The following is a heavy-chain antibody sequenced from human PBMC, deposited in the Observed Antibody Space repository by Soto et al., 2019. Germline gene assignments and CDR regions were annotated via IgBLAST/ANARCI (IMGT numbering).Heavy chain of an antibody. CDR1: GFTFTRYS. CDR2: ISSTTNYI. Sequence: GGSLRVSCAASGFTFTRYSMNWVRQAPGKGLEWVSSISSTTNYIYYADSMKGRFTVSRDNAKNSVYLEMNSLSAEDTAVYYCARESEDLTSSFDYWGQGTLVTVYS. V-gene: IGHV3-21*01. CDR3: ARESEDLTSSFDY. J-gene: IGHJ4*02.